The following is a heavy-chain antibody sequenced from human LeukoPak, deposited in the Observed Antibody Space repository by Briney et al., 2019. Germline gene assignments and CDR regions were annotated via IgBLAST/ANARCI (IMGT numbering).Heavy chain of an antibody. D-gene: IGHD3-22*01. CDR2: IYGGGNT. V-gene: IGHV3-66*01. CDR3: AAYDSSGYSRKYFQH. Sequence: GGSLRLSCAASGFTVSGNYMTWVRQAPGKGLEWVSIIYGGGNTYYSDSVRGRFTISRDSSKNMLYLQMNSLGAEDTAVYYCAAYDSSGYSRKYFQHWGQGTLVTVSS. CDR1: GFTVSGNY. J-gene: IGHJ1*01.